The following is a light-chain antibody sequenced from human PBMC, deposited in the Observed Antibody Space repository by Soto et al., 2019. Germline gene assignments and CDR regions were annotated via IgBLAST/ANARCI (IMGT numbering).Light chain of an antibody. CDR3: CSYAGSSTLV. V-gene: IGLV2-23*02. CDR1: SSDVGSYNL. Sequence: QSVLTQPASVSGSPGQSIAISCTGTSSDVGSYNLVSWYQQHPGKAPKLMIYEVSKRPSGVSNRFSGSKSGNTASLTISGLQAEDEADYYCCSYAGSSTLVFGGGT. CDR2: EVS. J-gene: IGLJ2*01.